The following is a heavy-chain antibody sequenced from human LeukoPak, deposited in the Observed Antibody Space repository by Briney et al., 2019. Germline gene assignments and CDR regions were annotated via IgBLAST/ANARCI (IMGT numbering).Heavy chain of an antibody. CDR3: AKDFLASTGNFFDY. D-gene: IGHD2-8*02. V-gene: IGHV3-21*01. J-gene: IGHJ4*02. CDR2: ISSSSSYI. CDR1: GFTFSSCS. Sequence: GGSLRLSCAASGFTFSSCSMNWVRQAPGKGLEWVSSISSSSSYIYYADSVKGRFTISRDNAKNSLYLQMNSLRAEDTAVYYCAKDFLASTGNFFDYWGQGTLVTVSS.